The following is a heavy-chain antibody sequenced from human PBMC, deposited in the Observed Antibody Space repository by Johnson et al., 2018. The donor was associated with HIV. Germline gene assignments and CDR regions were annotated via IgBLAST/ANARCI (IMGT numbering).Heavy chain of an antibody. V-gene: IGHV3-30*14. J-gene: IGHJ3*02. D-gene: IGHD1-14*01. CDR1: GFTFSSFW. CDR3: ARDPDLDAFDI. Sequence: QVQLVESGGGLVQPGGSLRLSCTASGFTFSSFWMTWVRQAPGKGLEWVALISYDGSNKYYADSVKGRFTISRDNSKNTLYLQMNSLRVEDTAVYYCARDPDLDAFDIWGQGTMVTVSS. CDR2: ISYDGSNK.